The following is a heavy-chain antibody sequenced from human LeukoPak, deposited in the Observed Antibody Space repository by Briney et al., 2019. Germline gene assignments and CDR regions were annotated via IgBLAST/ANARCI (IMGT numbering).Heavy chain of an antibody. CDR3: AAGYSSTKYNWFDP. D-gene: IGHD6-13*01. J-gene: IGHJ5*02. CDR1: GGSFSGYY. CDR2: INHSGST. Sequence: IPSETLSLTCAVYGGSFSGYYWSWIRQPPGKGLEWIGEINHSGSTNYNPSLKNRVTISVDTSKNQFSLKLSSVTAADTAVYYCAAGYSSTKYNWFDPWGQGTLVTVSS. V-gene: IGHV4-34*01.